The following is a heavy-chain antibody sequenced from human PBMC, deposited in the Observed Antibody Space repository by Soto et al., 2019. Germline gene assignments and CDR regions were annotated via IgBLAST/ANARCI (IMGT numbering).Heavy chain of an antibody. J-gene: IGHJ6*02. D-gene: IGHD3-22*01. CDR1: GYTFTSYG. CDR3: ARDTYYYDSSGYPAKYYGMDV. V-gene: IGHV1-18*01. CDR2: ISAYNGNT. Sequence: ASVKVSCKASGYTFTSYGISWVRQAPGQGLEWMGWISAYNGNTNYAQKLQGRVTMTSDTSTSTAYMELRSLRSDDTAVYYCARDTYYYDSSGYPAKYYGMDVWGQGATVTVSS.